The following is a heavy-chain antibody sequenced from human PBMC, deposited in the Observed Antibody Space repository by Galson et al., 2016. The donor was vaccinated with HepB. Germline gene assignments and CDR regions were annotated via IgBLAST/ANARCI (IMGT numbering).Heavy chain of an antibody. D-gene: IGHD3-10*01. CDR1: GFTISNYG. Sequence: SLRLSCAASGFTISNYGMSWVRQAPGKGLEWVSGISFAGDTTYYADSVKGRFTISRDTSKNTLYLQMNSLRAEDTAVYYCAKDSGFDSVNWGQGTLVTVSP. V-gene: IGHV3-23*01. CDR2: ISFAGDTT. J-gene: IGHJ4*02. CDR3: AKDSGFDSVN.